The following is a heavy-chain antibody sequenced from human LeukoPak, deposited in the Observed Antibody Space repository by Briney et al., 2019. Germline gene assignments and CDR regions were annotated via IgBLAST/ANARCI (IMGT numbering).Heavy chain of an antibody. V-gene: IGHV3-11*01. CDR1: GFTFTDYY. Sequence: GGSLRLSCAASGFTFTDYYMSWIRQAPGKGLEWLSYISSSGSTIYYADSVKGRFTISRDNAKNSLYLQMNSLRAEDTAVYYCAKDLGLLWFGGHKKHPLDYWGQGTLVTVSS. J-gene: IGHJ4*02. CDR2: ISSSGSTI. D-gene: IGHD3-10*01. CDR3: AKDLGLLWFGGHKKHPLDY.